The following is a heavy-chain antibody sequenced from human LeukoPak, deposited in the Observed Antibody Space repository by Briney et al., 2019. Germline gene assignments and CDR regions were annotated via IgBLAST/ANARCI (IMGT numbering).Heavy chain of an antibody. J-gene: IGHJ4*02. CDR1: GYTFTSYG. D-gene: IGHD1-14*01. V-gene: IGHV1-8*02. Sequence: ASVKVSCKASGYTFTSYGISWVRQAPGQGLEWMGWMNPNSGNTGYAQKFQGRVTMTRNTSISTAYMELSSLRSEDTAVYYCARDTDREPFDYWGQGTLVTVSS. CDR3: ARDTDREPFDY. CDR2: MNPNSGNT.